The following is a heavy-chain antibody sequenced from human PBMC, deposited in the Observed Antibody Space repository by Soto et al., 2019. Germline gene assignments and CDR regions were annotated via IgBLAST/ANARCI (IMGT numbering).Heavy chain of an antibody. CDR2: ISAYNGNT. CDR1: GYTFTSYG. V-gene: IGHV1-18*04. Sequence: GASVKVSCKASGYTFTSYGISWVRQAPGRGLEWMGWISAYNGNTNYAQKLQGRVTMTTDTSTSTAYMELRSLRSDDTAVYYCARDRMGDYYGSGTRLYGMDVWGQGTTVTVSS. CDR3: ARDRMGDYYGSGTRLYGMDV. D-gene: IGHD3-10*01. J-gene: IGHJ6*02.